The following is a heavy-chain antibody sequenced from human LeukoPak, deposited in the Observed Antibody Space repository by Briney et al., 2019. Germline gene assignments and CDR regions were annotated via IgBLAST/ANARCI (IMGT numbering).Heavy chain of an antibody. D-gene: IGHD6-19*01. V-gene: IGHV3-23*01. J-gene: IGHJ4*02. CDR2: ISGSGGST. Sequence: GGSLRLSCAASGFTFSSYGMRWVRQAPGKGLEWVSAISGSGGSTYYADSVKGRFTISRDNSKNTLYLQMNSLRAEDTAVYYCAKGRYSSGWYMKDYWGQGTLVTVSS. CDR1: GFTFSSYG. CDR3: AKGRYSSGWYMKDY.